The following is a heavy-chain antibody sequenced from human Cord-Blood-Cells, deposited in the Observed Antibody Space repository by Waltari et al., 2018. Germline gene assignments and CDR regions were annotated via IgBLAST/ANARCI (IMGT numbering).Heavy chain of an antibody. D-gene: IGHD1-26*01. Sequence: EVQLVESGGGLVQPGGSLRLSCAASGFTFSSYGMHWVRQAPGKGLVWVSRINSDGSSTSYADSVKGRFTISRDNAKNTLYLQMNSLRAEDTAVYYCAREVGATHAFDIWGQGTMVTDSS. CDR2: INSDGSST. V-gene: IGHV3-74*01. CDR1: GFTFSSYG. J-gene: IGHJ3*02. CDR3: AREVGATHAFDI.